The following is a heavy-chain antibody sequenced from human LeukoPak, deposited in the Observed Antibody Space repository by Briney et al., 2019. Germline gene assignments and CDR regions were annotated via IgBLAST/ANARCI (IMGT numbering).Heavy chain of an antibody. Sequence: ASVKVYCKASGYTFTSYDINWVRQATGQGLEWMGWMNPNSGNTGYAQKFQGRVTMTRNTSISTAYMELSSLRSEDTAVYYCARGNRTYYYDSSGYYSRGYNWFDPWGQGTLVTVSS. CDR1: GYTFTSYD. J-gene: IGHJ5*02. D-gene: IGHD3-22*01. CDR2: MNPNSGNT. CDR3: ARGNRTYYYDSSGYYSRGYNWFDP. V-gene: IGHV1-8*01.